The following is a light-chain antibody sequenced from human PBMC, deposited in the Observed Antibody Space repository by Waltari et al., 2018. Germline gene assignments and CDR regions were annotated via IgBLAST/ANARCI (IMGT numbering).Light chain of an antibody. CDR3: QQYYSTPRT. Sequence: DIVMTQSQDSLAVSLGERATINCKSSQSVLYSSTNKNYLVWYQQKPGQPPKLLIYWASTRESGVPDRFSGSGSGTDFTLTISGLQAEDVAVYYCQQYYSTPRTFGQGTKVEIK. V-gene: IGKV4-1*01. CDR1: QSVLYSSTNKNY. J-gene: IGKJ1*01. CDR2: WAS.